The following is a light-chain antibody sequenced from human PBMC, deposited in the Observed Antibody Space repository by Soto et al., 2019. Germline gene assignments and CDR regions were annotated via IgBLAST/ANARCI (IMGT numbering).Light chain of an antibody. J-gene: IGLJ1*01. CDR2: EVN. Sequence: QSALTQPASVSGSPGQSITISCTGTSSDVGGYNYVSWYQQHPDKAPKLMIYEVNNRPSGVSTRFSGSKSGNTASLTISGVKAEDEADYYCTSFTSSSTYVFGTGTKLTVL. CDR3: TSFTSSSTYV. V-gene: IGLV2-14*01. CDR1: SSDVGGYNY.